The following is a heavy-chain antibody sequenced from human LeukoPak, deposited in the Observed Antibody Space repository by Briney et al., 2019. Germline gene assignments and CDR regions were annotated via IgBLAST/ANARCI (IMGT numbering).Heavy chain of an antibody. J-gene: IGHJ5*02. CDR1: GDSISSGDYS. V-gene: IGHV4-30-2*01. CDR3: ARELWFVNAPGSWLDP. CDR2: IFHSGHS. Sequence: PSETLSLTCAVSGDSISSGDYSWSWIRQTSGKGLEWIGYIFHSGHSYYNPSLKSRATISVDRSKNQFSLRLTSVTAADTAIYYCARELWFVNAPGSWLDPWGQGTQVTVSS. D-gene: IGHD3-10*01.